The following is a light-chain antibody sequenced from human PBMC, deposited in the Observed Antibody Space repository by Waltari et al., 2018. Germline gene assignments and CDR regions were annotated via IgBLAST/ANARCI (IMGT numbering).Light chain of an antibody. Sequence: QTVVTQEPSLSVSSGGTVTLTCALTSGSVSTPSSASWYHQTPGQPPRTPIYKSNSRSSGVPDRFSGSTLGNKAALTITGAQADDESDYYCLLYMGSGIWVFGGGTKLTVI. J-gene: IGLJ3*02. V-gene: IGLV8-61*01. CDR2: KSN. CDR1: SGSVSTPSS. CDR3: LLYMGSGIWV.